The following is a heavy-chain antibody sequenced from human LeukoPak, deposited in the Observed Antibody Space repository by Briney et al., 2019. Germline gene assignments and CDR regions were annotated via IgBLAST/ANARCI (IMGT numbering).Heavy chain of an antibody. CDR2: IKPDGSEQ. D-gene: IGHD5-24*01. Sequence: PGGSLRLSCAASGFTFSNSWMSWVRQAPGKGLEWVATIKPDGSEQYYVDSVKRRFTISRDNAKNSLFLQINSLRAEDTAVYYCARSLRWLQSDGSAFDIWGQGTMVTVSS. J-gene: IGHJ3*02. CDR1: GFTFSNSW. V-gene: IGHV3-7*01. CDR3: ARSLRWLQSDGSAFDI.